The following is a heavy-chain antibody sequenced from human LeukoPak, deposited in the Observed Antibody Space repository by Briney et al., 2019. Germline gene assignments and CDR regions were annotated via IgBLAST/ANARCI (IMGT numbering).Heavy chain of an antibody. CDR2: INPNSGDT. CDR3: ASGSRLRPVIFGVIVPPDY. J-gene: IGHJ4*02. D-gene: IGHD3-3*02. Sequence: GASVKVSCKASGYTFTDYYLHWVRQAPGQGLEWMGSINPNSGDTNYLPRFQGRVTMTRDASISTAYMELSSLRSDDTAIYFCASGSRLRPVIFGVIVPPDYWGQGTLVAVSS. CDR1: GYTFTDYY. V-gene: IGHV1-2*02.